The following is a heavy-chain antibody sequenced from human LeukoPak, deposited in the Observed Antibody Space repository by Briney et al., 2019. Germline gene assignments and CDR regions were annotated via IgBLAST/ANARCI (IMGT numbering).Heavy chain of an antibody. D-gene: IGHD3-16*02. CDR1: GFTFSSYG. Sequence: GGSLRLSCAASGFTFSSYGMHWVRQAPGKGLEWVAVIWYDGSNKYYADSVKGRFTISRDNSKNTLYLQMNSLRAEDTAVYYCARDREPYDYVWGSYRGPRSFDPWGQGTLVTVSS. CDR3: ARDREPYDYVWGSYRGPRSFDP. CDR2: IWYDGSNK. J-gene: IGHJ5*02. V-gene: IGHV3-33*01.